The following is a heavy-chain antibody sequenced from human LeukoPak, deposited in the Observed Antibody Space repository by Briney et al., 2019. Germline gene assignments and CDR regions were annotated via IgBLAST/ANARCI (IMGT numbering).Heavy chain of an antibody. CDR1: GYTFTSNY. V-gene: IGHV1-46*01. Sequence: ASVKVSCKAFGYTFTSNYMHWVRQAPGQGPEWMGVISPSGGSTTYAQKFQGRVTLTRDMSTSTDYLELSSLRSEDTAVYYCATGIGGAAAGTDDAFDIWGQGTMVTVSS. J-gene: IGHJ3*02. CDR3: ATGIGGAAAGTDDAFDI. D-gene: IGHD6-13*01. CDR2: ISPSGGST.